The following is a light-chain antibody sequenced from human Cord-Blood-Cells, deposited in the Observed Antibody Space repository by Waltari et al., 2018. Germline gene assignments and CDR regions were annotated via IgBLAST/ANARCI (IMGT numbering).Light chain of an antibody. CDR1: QSISSY. V-gene: IGKV1-39*01. CDR3: QQSYSTPIT. CDR2: AAS. J-gene: IGKJ5*01. Sequence: DIQMTQSPSSLSASVGERVTITCRASQSISSYLNWYQQKPGKAPKLLIYAASSLQSGVPSRFSGSGSGTDFTLTISSLLPEDFATYYCQQSYSTPITFGQGTRLEIK.